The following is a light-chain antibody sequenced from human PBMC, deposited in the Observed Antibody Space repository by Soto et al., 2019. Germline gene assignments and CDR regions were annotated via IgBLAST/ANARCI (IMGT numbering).Light chain of an antibody. Sequence: DIVMTQSPASLAVSLGERATINCKSSQSVLYSSSNKNYLAWYQQKPGQPPNLLIYWASTRESGVPDRFSGRGSGTDFTLTISSLQAEDVAVYYCQQYYTTPLTFGQGTKLEIK. CDR2: WAS. CDR1: QSVLYSSSNKNY. CDR3: QQYYTTPLT. V-gene: IGKV4-1*01. J-gene: IGKJ2*01.